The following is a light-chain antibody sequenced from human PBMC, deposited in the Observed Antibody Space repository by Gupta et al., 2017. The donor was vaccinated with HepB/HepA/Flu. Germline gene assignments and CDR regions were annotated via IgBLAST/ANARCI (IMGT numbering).Light chain of an antibody. CDR3: QRDDDYSLS. J-gene: IGKJ2*01. Sequence: DFQMTQSPSTLSASVGDRVTITCRASQSISSWLAWYQQKPGKAPKLLIYKASSLESGVPSRFSGSGSGTEFTLTISSLKPDDFATYYCQRDDDYSLSFGQGTRLEIK. CDR2: KAS. V-gene: IGKV1-5*03. CDR1: QSISSW.